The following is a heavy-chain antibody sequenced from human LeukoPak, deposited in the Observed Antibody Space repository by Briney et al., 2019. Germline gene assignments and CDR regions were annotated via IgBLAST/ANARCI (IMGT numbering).Heavy chain of an antibody. CDR3: ARSMTTVTTRFFDL. J-gene: IGHJ2*01. Sequence: GGSLRLSCAASGFTFSSYNMNWVRQAPGKGLEWVSSITSSSSYIYYADSVKGRFTISRDNAKNSLYLQMDSLRAEDTALYYCARSMTTVTTRFFDLWGRGTLVTVSS. D-gene: IGHD4-17*01. V-gene: IGHV3-21*04. CDR2: ITSSSSYI. CDR1: GFTFSSYN.